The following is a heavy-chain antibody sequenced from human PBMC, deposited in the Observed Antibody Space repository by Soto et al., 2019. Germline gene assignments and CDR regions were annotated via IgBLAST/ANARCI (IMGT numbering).Heavy chain of an antibody. V-gene: IGHV3-30*18. CDR3: AKPLDSSGWFDP. CDR1: GFTFSSYG. CDR2: ISYDGSNK. D-gene: IGHD3-22*01. Sequence: QVQLVESGGGVVQTGRSLRLSCAASGFTFSSYGMHWVRQAPGKGLEWVAVISYDGSNKYYADSVKGRFTISRDNSKNTLYLQMNSLRAEDTAVYYCAKPLDSSGWFDPWGQGTLVTVSS. J-gene: IGHJ5*02.